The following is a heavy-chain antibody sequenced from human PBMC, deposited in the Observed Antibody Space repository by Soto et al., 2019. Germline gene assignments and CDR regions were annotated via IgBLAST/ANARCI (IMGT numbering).Heavy chain of an antibody. CDR2: ISAYNGNT. CDR3: ARAYCSSTSCYFAY. V-gene: IGHV1-18*01. Sequence: ASVKVSCKASGYTFTSCGISWVRQAPGQGLEWMGWISAYNGNTNYAQKLQGRVTMTTDTSTSTAYMELRSLRSDDTAVYYCARAYCSSTSCYFAYWGQGTLVTVSS. CDR1: GYTFTSCG. D-gene: IGHD2-2*01. J-gene: IGHJ4*02.